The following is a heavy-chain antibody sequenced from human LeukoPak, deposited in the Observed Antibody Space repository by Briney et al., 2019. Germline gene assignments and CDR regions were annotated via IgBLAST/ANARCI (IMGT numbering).Heavy chain of an antibody. CDR1: GGSFSGYY. D-gene: IGHD5-12*01. V-gene: IGHV4-34*01. J-gene: IGHJ6*03. CDR2: IDHSGST. CDR3: ARDELDIVGTGYYYYYLDV. Sequence: SETLSLTCAVYGGSFSGYYWSWIRQPPGKGPEWIGEIDHSGSTNYNQSLKSRVTISVDTSKNQFSLKLSSVTAADTGVYYCARDELDIVGTGYYYYYLDVWGKGNTVTVSS.